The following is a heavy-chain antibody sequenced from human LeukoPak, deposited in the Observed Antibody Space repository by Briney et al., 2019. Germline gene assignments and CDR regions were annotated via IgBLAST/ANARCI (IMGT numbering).Heavy chain of an antibody. D-gene: IGHD6-13*01. CDR1: GGTFSSYA. Sequence: ASVKVSCKASGGTFSSYAISWVRQAPGQGLEWMGWISAYNGNTNYAQKLQGRVTMTTDTSTSTAYMELRSLRSDDTAVYYCAREVRVAAAGDDFDYWGQGTLVTVSS. V-gene: IGHV1-18*01. CDR2: ISAYNGNT. CDR3: AREVRVAAAGDDFDY. J-gene: IGHJ4*02.